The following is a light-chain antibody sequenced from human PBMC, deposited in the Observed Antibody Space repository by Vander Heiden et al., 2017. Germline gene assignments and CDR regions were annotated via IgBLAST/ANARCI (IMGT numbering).Light chain of an antibody. CDR2: QDS. CDR3: QAWDSSTGVV. J-gene: IGLJ2*01. V-gene: IGLV3-1*01. CDR1: KLGDKY. Sequence: SYELTQPPSVSVPPGQTASITCSGDKLGDKYACWYQQKPGQSPVLVIYQDSKRPSGIPERFSGSNSGNTATLTISGTQAMDEAYYYCQAWDSSTGVVFGGGTKLTVL.